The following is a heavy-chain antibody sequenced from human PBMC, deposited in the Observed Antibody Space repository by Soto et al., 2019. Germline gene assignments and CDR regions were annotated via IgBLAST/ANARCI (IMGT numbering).Heavy chain of an antibody. CDR3: ALMDGDDSYNALHV. D-gene: IGHD4-17*01. CDR2: FFSDVAR. V-gene: IGHV2-26*01. CDR1: GFSLSNGRMG. Sequence: QVTLKESGPVLVKPTETLTLTCTVSGFSLSNGRMGVRWIRQPPGKPLEWLAHFFSDVARSYSASMQSRLTLSTDTSGSEVVLTMTNMHSVYTATYHCALMDGDDSYNALHVWGQGTTVTVSS. J-gene: IGHJ6*02.